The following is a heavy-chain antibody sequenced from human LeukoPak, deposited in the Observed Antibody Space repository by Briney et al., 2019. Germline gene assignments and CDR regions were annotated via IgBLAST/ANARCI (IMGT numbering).Heavy chain of an antibody. Sequence: ASVKVSCKASGYTFTSYDINWVRQAPGQGLEWMGWISAYNGNTNYAQKLQGRVTMTTDTSTSTAYMELRSLRSDDTAVYYCARVVRREHWGYSYGYGAFDIWGQGTMVTVSS. J-gene: IGHJ3*02. CDR1: GYTFTSYD. CDR2: ISAYNGNT. CDR3: ARVVRREHWGYSYGYGAFDI. D-gene: IGHD5-18*01. V-gene: IGHV1-18*01.